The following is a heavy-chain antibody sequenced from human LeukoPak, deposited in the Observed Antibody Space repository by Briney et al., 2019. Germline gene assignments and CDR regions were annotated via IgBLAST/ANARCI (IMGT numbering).Heavy chain of an antibody. V-gene: IGHV1-8*01. CDR3: ARISDHNWYFDL. Sequence: ASVSVSFKASGYPFTTYDINWVRQAPGQGREGMGWMNPSSGYTGYSQKFQGRVTMTRNTSITTAYMELSSLRSEDTAVYYCARISDHNWYFDLWGRGTLVTVSS. CDR2: MNPSSGYT. D-gene: IGHD1-14*01. CDR1: GYPFTTYD. J-gene: IGHJ2*01.